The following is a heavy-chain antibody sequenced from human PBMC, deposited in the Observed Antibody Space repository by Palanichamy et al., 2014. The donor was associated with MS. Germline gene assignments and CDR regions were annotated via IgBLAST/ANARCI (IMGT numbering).Heavy chain of an antibody. Sequence: QVHLQESGPGLVKPSETLSLTCDVSGHGFTSGYFVGLDPARPQGKGLEWIGSIYHSGNTFYNPSLKSRVTISLDTSKSHFSLNLTSVTAADTAVYYCARGVGDVGGYEGDWGPGTLVTVSS. V-gene: IGHV4-38-2*01. D-gene: IGHD5-18*01. CDR2: IYHSGNT. CDR1: GHGFTSGYF. CDR3: ARGVGDVGGYEGD. J-gene: IGHJ4*02.